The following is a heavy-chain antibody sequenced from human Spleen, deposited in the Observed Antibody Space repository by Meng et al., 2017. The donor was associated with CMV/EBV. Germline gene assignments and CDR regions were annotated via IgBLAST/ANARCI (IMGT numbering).Heavy chain of an antibody. CDR3: ARAGETILVVVFDP. D-gene: IGHD3-10*01. V-gene: IGHV4-39*07. J-gene: IGHJ5*02. CDR1: GYPISETSNY. Sequence: SGYPISETSNYWGWIRQAPGKGLEWIGSISYGGATHYNPSLKSRVRISLDKPKNQFSLSLNSVTAADTATYYCARAGETILVVVFDPWGQGTLVTVSS. CDR2: ISYGGAT.